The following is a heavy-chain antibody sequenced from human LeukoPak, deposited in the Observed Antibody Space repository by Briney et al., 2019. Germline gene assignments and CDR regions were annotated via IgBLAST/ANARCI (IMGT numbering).Heavy chain of an antibody. CDR2: IYTSGST. CDR3: ARYPTKSLYYYGSGSYVKYYYMDV. V-gene: IGHV4-4*07. D-gene: IGHD3-10*01. CDR1: GGSISSYY. J-gene: IGHJ6*03. Sequence: SETLSLTCTVSGGSISSYYWSWIRQPAGKGLEWIGRIYTSGSTNYNPSLTRRGTISVDTSKNQFSLKLSSVTAADTAVYYCARYPTKSLYYYGSGSYVKYYYMDVWGKGTTVTISS.